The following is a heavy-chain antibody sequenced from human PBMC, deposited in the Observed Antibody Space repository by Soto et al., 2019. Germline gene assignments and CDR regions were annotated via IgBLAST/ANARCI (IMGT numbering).Heavy chain of an antibody. D-gene: IGHD6-13*01. CDR3: AKKGRDSCSWTKQVLRYGMDV. J-gene: IGHJ6*02. CDR2: ISYDGSNK. Sequence: GGSLRLSCAASGFTFSSYGMHWVRQAPGKGLEWVAVISYDGSNKYYADSVKGRFTISRDNSKNTLYLQMNSLRAEDTAVYYCAKKGRDSCSWTKQVLRYGMDVWGQGTTVTVSS. V-gene: IGHV3-30*18. CDR1: GFTFSSYG.